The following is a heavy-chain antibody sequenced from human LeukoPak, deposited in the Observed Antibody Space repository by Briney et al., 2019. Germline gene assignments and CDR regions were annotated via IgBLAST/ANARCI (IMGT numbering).Heavy chain of an antibody. Sequence: KGSGPTLVNPTQTLTLTCTFSGFSLSTSGVGVGWIRQPPGKALEWLALIYWNDDKRYSPSLKSRLTITKDTPKNQVVLTMTNMDPVDTATYYCAHRRSYGSGYYYGGAFDYWGQGTLVTVSS. J-gene: IGHJ4*02. CDR1: GFSLSTSGVG. D-gene: IGHD3-22*01. CDR3: AHRRSYGSGYYYGGAFDY. V-gene: IGHV2-5*01. CDR2: IYWNDDK.